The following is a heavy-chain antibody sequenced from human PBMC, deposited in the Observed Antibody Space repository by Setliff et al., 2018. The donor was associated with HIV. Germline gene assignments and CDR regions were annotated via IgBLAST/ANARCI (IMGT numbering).Heavy chain of an antibody. CDR2: LSYTGST. J-gene: IGHJ4*02. D-gene: IGHD6-6*01. Sequence: LSLTCTVSGGSISSSRYFWGWIRQPPGKGLEWIGSLSYTGSTYYNPSLKSRVTISADTSKNQFSLKLNSVTAADTAVYYCASSPIAAPTYYFDYWGQGTLVTVSS. CDR1: GGSISSSRYF. V-gene: IGHV4-39*01. CDR3: ASSPIAAPTYYFDY.